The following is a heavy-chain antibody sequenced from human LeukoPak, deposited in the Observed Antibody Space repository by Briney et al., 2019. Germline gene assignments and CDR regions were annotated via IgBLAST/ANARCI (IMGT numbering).Heavy chain of an antibody. J-gene: IGHJ4*02. D-gene: IGHD5-12*01. CDR3: ASLSGYEADY. CDR2: IYYSGST. CDR1: GGSISSSSYY. Sequence: SETLSLTCTVSGGSISSSSYYWGWIRQPPGKGLEWIGSIYYSGSTYYNPSLKSRFTISVDTSKNQFSLKLSSVTAADTAVYYCASLSGYEADYWGQGTLVTVSS. V-gene: IGHV4-39*01.